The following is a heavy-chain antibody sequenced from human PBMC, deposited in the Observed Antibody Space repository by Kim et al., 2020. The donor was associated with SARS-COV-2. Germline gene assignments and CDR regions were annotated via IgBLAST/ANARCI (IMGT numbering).Heavy chain of an antibody. J-gene: IGHJ5*02. CDR2: INRNSDST. Sequence: GGSLRLSCAASGFTFDDYGMSWVRQAPGKGLEWVSGINRNSDSTGYADAVKGRFTISRDNAKNSLFLQMNSPSAEDTALYHCVRGYAGGPFYLWGQGTLVTVSS. D-gene: IGHD3-16*01. V-gene: IGHV3-20*01. CDR3: VRGYAGGPFYL. CDR1: GFTFDDYG.